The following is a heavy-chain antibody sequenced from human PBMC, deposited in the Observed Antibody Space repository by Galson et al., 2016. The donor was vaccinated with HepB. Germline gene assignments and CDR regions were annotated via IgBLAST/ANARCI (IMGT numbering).Heavy chain of an antibody. CDR2: IKQDGSGR. Sequence: SLRLSCAGSGFTFIDYWMSWVRQAPGKGLEWVANIKQDGSGRYYVDSVRGRFTISRDNAKNSLYLEMNSLRAEDTAVYYCARDKRLWLLWGQGTLVTVSS. CDR1: GFTFIDYW. D-gene: IGHD3-10*01. V-gene: IGHV3-7*03. J-gene: IGHJ4*02. CDR3: ARDKRLWLL.